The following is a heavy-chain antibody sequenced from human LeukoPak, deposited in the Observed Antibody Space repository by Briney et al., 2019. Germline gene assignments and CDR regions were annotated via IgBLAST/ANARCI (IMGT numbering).Heavy chain of an antibody. J-gene: IGHJ6*02. V-gene: IGHV4-39*01. D-gene: IGHD3-10*01. Sequence: SETLSLTCSVSGVSIGGSSYYWRWIRQPPGKGLEWIGSFYYGGRGYDNPSLKSRVTISVETSKNLFYLKLSSVTAADTAVYYCAIHGYYGLAGMDVWGQGITVTVSS. CDR2: FYYGGRG. CDR3: AIHGYYGLAGMDV. CDR1: GVSIGGSSYY.